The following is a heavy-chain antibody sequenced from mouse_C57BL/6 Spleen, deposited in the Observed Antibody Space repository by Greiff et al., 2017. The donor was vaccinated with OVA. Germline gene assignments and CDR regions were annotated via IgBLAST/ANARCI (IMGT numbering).Heavy chain of an antibody. CDR2: IYPGSGST. D-gene: IGHD1-1*01. Sequence: VQLQQPGAELVKPGASVKMSCKASGYTFTSYWITWVKQRPGQGLEWIGDIYPGSGSTNYNEEFKSKATLTVDTSSSTAYMQLSSLTSEDSAVYYCARDSSSYDEGYWGQGTTLTVSS. J-gene: IGHJ2*01. V-gene: IGHV1-55*01. CDR1: GYTFTSYW. CDR3: ARDSSSYDEGY.